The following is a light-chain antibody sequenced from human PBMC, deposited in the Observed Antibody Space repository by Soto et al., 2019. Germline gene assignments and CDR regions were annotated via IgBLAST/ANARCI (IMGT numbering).Light chain of an antibody. Sequence: EIVLTQSPVTLSLSPGERATLSCRASQSVSNSLAWYQQKPGQAPRLLIYDASDRATGIPGRFSGSGSGTDFTLTISSLEPEDFAVYYCQQRSNWPPEPTFGGGTKVDIK. CDR1: QSVSNS. V-gene: IGKV3-11*01. CDR2: DAS. J-gene: IGKJ4*01. CDR3: QQRSNWPPEPT.